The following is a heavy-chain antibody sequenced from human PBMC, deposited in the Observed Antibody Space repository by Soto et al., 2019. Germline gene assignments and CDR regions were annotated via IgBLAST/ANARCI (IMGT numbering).Heavy chain of an antibody. J-gene: IGHJ6*02. D-gene: IGHD3-22*01. CDR3: ARANYYDSSGYYPPLDYYYYGMDV. Sequence: SVKFSCKASAGTFSSYTISWVRQAPGQGLEWMGGIIPIFGTANYAQKFQGRVTITADKSTSTAYMELSSLRSEDTAVYYCARANYYDSSGYYPPLDYYYYGMDVWGQGTTVTVSS. CDR1: AGTFSSYT. V-gene: IGHV1-69*06. CDR2: IIPIFGTA.